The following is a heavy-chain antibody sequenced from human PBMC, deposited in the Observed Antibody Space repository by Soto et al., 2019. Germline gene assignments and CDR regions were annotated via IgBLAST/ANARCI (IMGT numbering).Heavy chain of an antibody. Sequence: ASVKVSCKASGYTFTSYAMHWVRQAPGQRLEWMGWINAGNGNTKYSQKFQGRVTITRDTSASTAYMELSSLRSEDTAVYYCARLPRAAPYTYFDYWGQGTLVTVYS. V-gene: IGHV1-3*01. J-gene: IGHJ4*02. CDR1: GYTFTSYA. CDR3: ARLPRAAPYTYFDY. CDR2: INAGNGNT. D-gene: IGHD6-6*01.